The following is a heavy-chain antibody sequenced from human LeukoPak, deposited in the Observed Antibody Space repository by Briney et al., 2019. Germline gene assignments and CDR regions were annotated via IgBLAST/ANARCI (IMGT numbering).Heavy chain of an antibody. CDR1: GGTFSSYA. CDR3: ARLTKDCSGGSCYQAYYYYYYYMDV. D-gene: IGHD2-15*01. J-gene: IGHJ6*03. V-gene: IGHV1-69*06. CDR2: IIPIFGTA. Sequence: AASVNVSCKASGGTFSSYAISWVRQAPGQGLEWMGGIIPIFGTANYAQKFQGRVTITADKSTSTAYMELSSLRSEDTAVYYCARLTKDCSGGSCYQAYYYYYYYMDVWGKGTTVTVSS.